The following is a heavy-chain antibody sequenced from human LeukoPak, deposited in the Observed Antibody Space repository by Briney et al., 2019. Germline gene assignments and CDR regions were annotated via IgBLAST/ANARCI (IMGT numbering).Heavy chain of an antibody. V-gene: IGHV1-69*13. CDR2: IIPIFGTA. Sequence: ASVKVSCKASGGTFSSYAISWVRQAPGQGLEWMGGIIPIFGTANYAQKFQGRVTITADESTSTAYMELSSLRSEDTAVYYCARGAFDCSSTSCYFDPWAREPWSPSPQ. CDR3: ARGAFDCSSTSCYFDP. J-gene: IGHJ5*02. D-gene: IGHD2-2*01. CDR1: GGTFSSYA.